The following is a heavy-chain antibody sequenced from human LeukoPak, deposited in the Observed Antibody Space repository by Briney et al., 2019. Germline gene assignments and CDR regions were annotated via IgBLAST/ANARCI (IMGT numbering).Heavy chain of an antibody. V-gene: IGHV3-7*01. CDR1: GGSISSSNW. CDR3: GRGWAVDF. CDR2: IKQDGIEK. D-gene: IGHD5-24*01. Sequence: GTLSLTCTVSGGSISSSNWWSWVRQPPGKGLECVANIKQDGIEKYYLDSVKGRFTISRDNAKNSVYLQMNSLRVEDTAVYYCGRGWAVDFWGQGTLVTVSS. J-gene: IGHJ4*02.